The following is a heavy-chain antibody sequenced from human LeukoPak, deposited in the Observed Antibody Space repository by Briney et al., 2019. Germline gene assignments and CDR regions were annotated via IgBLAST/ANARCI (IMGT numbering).Heavy chain of an antibody. J-gene: IGHJ4*02. CDR2: ISAYNGNT. D-gene: IGHD3-10*01. V-gene: IGHV1-18*01. CDR1: GYTFTSYG. Sequence: VASVKVSCKASGYTFTSYGISWVRQAPGQGLEWMGWISAYNGNTNYAQMLQGRVTMTTDTSTSTAYMELRSLRSDDTAVYYCARSEVLLWFGELGGYWGQGTLVTVSS. CDR3: ARSEVLLWFGELGGY.